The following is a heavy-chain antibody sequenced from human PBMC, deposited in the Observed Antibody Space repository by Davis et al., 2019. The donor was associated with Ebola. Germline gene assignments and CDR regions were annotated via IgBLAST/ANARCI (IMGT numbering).Heavy chain of an antibody. CDR1: GGSISSHY. D-gene: IGHD1-26*01. CDR3: ARHGSRGLRNWFDP. Sequence: PSETLSLTCTVSGGSISSHYWSWIRQPAGKGLEWIGRIYTSGSTNYNPSLKSRVTMSVDTSKNQFSLKLSSVTAADTAMYYCARHGSRGLRNWFDPWGQGTLVTVSS. CDR2: IYTSGST. V-gene: IGHV4-4*07. J-gene: IGHJ5*02.